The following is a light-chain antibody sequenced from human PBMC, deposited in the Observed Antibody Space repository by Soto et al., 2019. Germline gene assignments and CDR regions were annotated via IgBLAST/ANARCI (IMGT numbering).Light chain of an antibody. J-gene: IGLJ1*01. CDR1: SSNIGNNY. CDR2: ENN. CDR3: GTWDSSLSAYV. Sequence: QSVLTQPPSVSAAPGQTVTISCSGSSSNIGNNYVSWYQQVPGTAPKLLIYENNKRPSGIPDRFSGSKSGTSATLGITGLQTGDEADYYCGTWDSSLSAYVSGTGTKVTVL. V-gene: IGLV1-51*02.